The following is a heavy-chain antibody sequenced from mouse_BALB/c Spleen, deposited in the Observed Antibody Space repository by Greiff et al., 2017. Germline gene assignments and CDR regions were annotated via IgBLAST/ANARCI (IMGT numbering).Heavy chain of an antibody. CDR3: ARVYYGSSYDAY. D-gene: IGHD1-1*01. CDR1: GFSLSTSGMG. V-gene: IGHV8-12*01. Sequence: QVTLKVSGPGILQPSQTLSLTCSFSGFSLSTSGMGVSWIRQPSGKGLEWLAHIYWDDDKRYNPSLKSRLTISKDTSRNQVFLKITSVDTADTATYYCARVYYGSSYDAYWGQGTLVTVSA. J-gene: IGHJ3*01. CDR2: IYWDDDK.